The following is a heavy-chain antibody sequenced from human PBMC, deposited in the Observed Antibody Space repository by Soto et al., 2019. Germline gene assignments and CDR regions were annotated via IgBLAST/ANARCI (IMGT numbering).Heavy chain of an antibody. CDR2: INPNSGGT. CDR1: GYTFTGYY. CDR3: AREVSAYYDILTGYPSYNWFDP. D-gene: IGHD3-9*01. Sequence: ASVKVSCKASGYTFTGYYMHWVRQAPGQGLEWIGWINPNSGGTNYAQKFQGWVTMTRDTSISTAYMELSRLRSDDTAVYYCAREVSAYYDILTGYPSYNWFDPWGQGTLVTVSS. V-gene: IGHV1-2*04. J-gene: IGHJ5*02.